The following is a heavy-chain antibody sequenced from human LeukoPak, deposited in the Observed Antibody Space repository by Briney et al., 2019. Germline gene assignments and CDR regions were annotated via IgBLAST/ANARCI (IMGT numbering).Heavy chain of an antibody. J-gene: IGHJ4*02. CDR3: ARGHGCYDYVWGSYHVPNPPFDH. V-gene: IGHV3-13*01. CDR1: GFTFSSYD. CDR2: IGTAGDT. D-gene: IGHD3-16*02. Sequence: PGGSLRLSCAASGFTFSSYDMHWVRQATGKGLEWVSAIGTAGDTYYPGSVKGRFTISRENAKNSLYLQMNSLRAGDTAVYYCARGHGCYDYVWGSYHVPNPPFDHWGQGTLVTVSS.